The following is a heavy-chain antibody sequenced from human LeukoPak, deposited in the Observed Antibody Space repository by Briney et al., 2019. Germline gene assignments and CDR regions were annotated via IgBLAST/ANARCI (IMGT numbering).Heavy chain of an antibody. D-gene: IGHD1-26*01. CDR3: ARDKGRIVGATDY. CDR2: ISSSSSTI. Sequence: GGSLRLSCAASGFTFGSYSMNWVRQAPGKGLEWVSYISSSSSTIYYAGSVKGRFTISRDNAKNSLYLQMNSLRAEDTAVYYCARDKGRIVGATDYWGQGTLVTVSS. V-gene: IGHV3-48*01. J-gene: IGHJ4*02. CDR1: GFTFGSYS.